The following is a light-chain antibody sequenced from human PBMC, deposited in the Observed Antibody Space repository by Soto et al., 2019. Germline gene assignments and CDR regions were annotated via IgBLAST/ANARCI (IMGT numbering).Light chain of an antibody. CDR1: QGISTL. J-gene: IGKJ4*01. V-gene: IGKV1D-13*01. CDR2: DAS. CDR3: QQFYDYPLT. Sequence: AIQLTQSPSSLSASVGDRVTITCRASQGISTLFAWYQQKPGKAPKLLIYDASSLESGVPSRFSGSGSGTDFTLTISSLQSEDFATYYCQQFYDYPLTFGGGTTGDIK.